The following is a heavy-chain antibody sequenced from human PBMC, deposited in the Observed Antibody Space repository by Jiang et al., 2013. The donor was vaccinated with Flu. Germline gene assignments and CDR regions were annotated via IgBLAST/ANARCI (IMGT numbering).Heavy chain of an antibody. CDR2: ISYDGDIK. CDR3: ARDSGYTTTWYPGGY. Sequence: QLVESGGGVVQPGRSLRLARAASGFTFSTHAMHWVRQAPGKGLEWVAVISYDGDIKYHADSVKGRFTLSRDDSKNTLFLQLNSLRAEDTAVYYCARDSGYTTTWYPGGYWGQGTLVTVSS. J-gene: IGHJ4*02. D-gene: IGHD5-12*01. V-gene: IGHV3-30-3*01. CDR1: GFTFSTHA.